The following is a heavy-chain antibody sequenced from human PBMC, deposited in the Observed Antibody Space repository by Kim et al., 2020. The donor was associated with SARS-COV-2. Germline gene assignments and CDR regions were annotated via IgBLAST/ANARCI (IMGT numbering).Heavy chain of an antibody. V-gene: IGHV3-48*02. CDR3: ARAEDKTMVRGVPDY. D-gene: IGHD3-10*01. J-gene: IGHJ4*02. Sequence: DFVKDRLTISRDNAKNSLYLQMNSLRDEDTAVYYCARAEDKTMVRGVPDYWGQGTLVTVSS.